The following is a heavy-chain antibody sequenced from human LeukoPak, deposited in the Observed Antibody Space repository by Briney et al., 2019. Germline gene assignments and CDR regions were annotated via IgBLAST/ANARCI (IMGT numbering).Heavy chain of an antibody. CDR2: IYYNGII. D-gene: IGHD3-10*01. V-gene: IGHV4-59*11. Sequence: PSETLSLTCTVSGDSITIHCWSLIRRPPGKGLEWIGYIYYNGIINYNPSLKSRVTISVDTSRNQFSMKLNSVTAADTAVYYCAGSGGLANTGAVFDYWGQGTLVTVSS. CDR1: GDSITIHC. J-gene: IGHJ4*02. CDR3: AGSGGLANTGAVFDY.